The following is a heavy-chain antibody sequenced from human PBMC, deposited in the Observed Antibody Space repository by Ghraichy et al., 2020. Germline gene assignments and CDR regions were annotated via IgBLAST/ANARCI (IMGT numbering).Heavy chain of an antibody. Sequence: GGSLRLSCAASGFSFSTYAMTWVRQVAGKGLEWVSSLSDTFGAHYADSVKGRFTMSRDNSMNTVYLHMNSLKDEDTAIYYCGRDPNGDYVGAFEFWGQGTMVTVSS. V-gene: IGHV3-23*01. J-gene: IGHJ3*01. CDR2: LSDTFGA. CDR3: GRDPNGDYVGAFEF. D-gene: IGHD4-17*01. CDR1: GFSFSTYA.